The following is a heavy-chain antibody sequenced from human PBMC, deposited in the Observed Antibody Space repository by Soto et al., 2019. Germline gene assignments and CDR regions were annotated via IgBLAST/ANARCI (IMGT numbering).Heavy chain of an antibody. D-gene: IGHD1-1*01. J-gene: IGHJ4*02. CDR2: IIPIFGTA. V-gene: IGHV1-69*13. CDR3: ARATRDRYNIMTSDY. CDR1: GGTFSSYA. Sequence: GASVKVSCKASGGTFSSYAISWVRQAPGQGLEWMGGIIPIFGTANYAQKFQGRVTITADESTSTAYMELSSLRSEATAVYYCARATRDRYNIMTSDYWGQRTLVTVSS.